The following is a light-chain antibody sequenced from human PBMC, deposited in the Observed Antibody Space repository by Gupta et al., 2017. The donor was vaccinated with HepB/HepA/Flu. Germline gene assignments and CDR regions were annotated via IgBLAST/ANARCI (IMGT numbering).Light chain of an antibody. CDR1: QSVLYSSDNNNY. V-gene: IGKV4-1*01. J-gene: IGKJ1*01. CDR2: WAS. CDR3: QQYHTMPWT. Sequence: DIVMTQSPASLAVSLGERATINCKSSQSVLYSSDNNNYLSWYQQKPGQPPKLLIYWASAREYGVPDRFSASGSGTDFTFTISSLQAEDVAVYYCQQYHTMPWTFGQGTKVEIK.